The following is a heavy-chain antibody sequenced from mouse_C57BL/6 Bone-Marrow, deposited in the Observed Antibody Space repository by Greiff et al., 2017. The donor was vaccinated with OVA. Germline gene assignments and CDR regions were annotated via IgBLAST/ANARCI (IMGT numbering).Heavy chain of an antibody. V-gene: IGHV1-5*01. Sequence: VQLQQSGTVLARPGASVKMSCKTSGYTFTSYWMHWVKQRPGQGLEWIGAIYPGNSDTSYNQKFKGKAKLTAVTSASTAYMELSSLTNEDSAVYYCTRPYYGSSYVFDYWGQGTTLTVSS. D-gene: IGHD1-1*01. CDR2: IYPGNSDT. CDR1: GYTFTSYW. CDR3: TRPYYGSSYVFDY. J-gene: IGHJ2*01.